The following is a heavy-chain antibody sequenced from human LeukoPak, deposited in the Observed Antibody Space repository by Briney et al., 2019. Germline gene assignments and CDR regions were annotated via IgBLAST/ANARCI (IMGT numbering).Heavy chain of an antibody. Sequence: GGSLRLSCAASGFTFRSYNMNWVRQAPGKGLEWVSYISSTSSSIYYADSVKGRFTISRDNAKNSLFLQMNSLRAEDTAVHYCARDAGYDFWSGYIDYWGQNTLVTVSS. J-gene: IGHJ4*02. CDR2: ISSTSSSI. CDR1: GFTFRSYN. D-gene: IGHD3-3*01. CDR3: ARDAGYDFWSGYIDY. V-gene: IGHV3-48*04.